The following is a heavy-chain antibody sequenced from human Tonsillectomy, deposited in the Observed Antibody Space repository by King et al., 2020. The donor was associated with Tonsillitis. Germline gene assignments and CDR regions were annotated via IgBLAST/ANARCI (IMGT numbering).Heavy chain of an antibody. V-gene: IGHV3-30*18. Sequence: VQLVESGGGVVQPGRSLRLSCAASGFTFSSYGMHWVRQAPGKGLEWVAVISYDGSNKYYADSVKGRFTISRDNSKNTLYLQMNSLRAEDTAVYYCAKLGYCSGGSCYPIDYWGKGTLVTVSS. D-gene: IGHD2-15*01. CDR3: AKLGYCSGGSCYPIDY. J-gene: IGHJ4*02. CDR1: GFTFSSYG. CDR2: ISYDGSNK.